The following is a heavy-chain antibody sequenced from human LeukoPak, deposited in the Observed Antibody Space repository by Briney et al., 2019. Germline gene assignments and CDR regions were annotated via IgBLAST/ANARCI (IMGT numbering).Heavy chain of an antibody. V-gene: IGHV3-23*01. CDR1: GFTFSSYA. D-gene: IGHD1-7*01. CDR3: PKDPTLHCNYDPRFDS. J-gene: IGHJ4*02. Sequence: GGSLRLSCAASGFTFSSYAMSWVRQAPGKGLEWVSAISGSGGSTYYADSGKGRFTISRDNSKNTLYLQINSLRAEDTAVYYCPKDPTLHCNYDPRFDSWRQGTLVTVPS. CDR2: ISGSGGST.